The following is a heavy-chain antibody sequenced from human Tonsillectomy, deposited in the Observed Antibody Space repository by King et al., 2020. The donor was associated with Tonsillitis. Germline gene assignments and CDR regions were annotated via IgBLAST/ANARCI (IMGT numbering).Heavy chain of an antibody. V-gene: IGHV4-59*01. J-gene: IGHJ4*02. Sequence: QLQESGPGLVKPSETLSLTCTVFGGSISTYYWTWIRQPPGKGLEWIGYIYYSGSTNYNPSLKSRVTISVDTSKNQFSLRLSSVTAADTAVYYCARGKDRRGDFQYWGQGTLVTVSS. CDR1: GGSISTYY. CDR3: ARGKDRRGDFQY. CDR2: IYYSGST.